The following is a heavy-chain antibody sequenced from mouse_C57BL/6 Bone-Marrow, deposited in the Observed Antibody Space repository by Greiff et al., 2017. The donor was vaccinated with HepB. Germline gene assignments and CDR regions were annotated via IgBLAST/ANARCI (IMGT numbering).Heavy chain of an antibody. J-gene: IGHJ4*01. CDR2: IYPGDGDT. CDR1: GYAFSSSW. Sequence: QVQLQQSGPELVKPGASVKISCKASGYAFSSSWMNWVKQRPGKGLEWIGRIYPGDGDTNYNGKFKGKATLTADKSSSTAYMQLSSLTSEDSAVYFCARRGYYDYDYYAMDYWGQGTSVTVSS. D-gene: IGHD2-4*01. CDR3: ARRGYYDYDYYAMDY. V-gene: IGHV1-82*01.